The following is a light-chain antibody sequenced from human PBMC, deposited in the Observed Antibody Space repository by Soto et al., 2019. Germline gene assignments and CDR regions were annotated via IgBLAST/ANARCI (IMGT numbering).Light chain of an antibody. CDR1: QNINNW. CDR3: QHDNSYSQT. J-gene: IGKJ1*01. Sequence: DIQMTQSPSTLSASVGDRVTITCRTRQNINNWLAWYQQKPGKAPNLLISKASSLESGVPSRFSGSGYGTEFTLTISSLQPDDSATYYCQHDNSYSQTFGQGTKVEIK. CDR2: KAS. V-gene: IGKV1-5*03.